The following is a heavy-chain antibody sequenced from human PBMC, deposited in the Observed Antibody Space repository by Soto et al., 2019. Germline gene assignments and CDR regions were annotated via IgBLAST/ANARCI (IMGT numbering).Heavy chain of an antibody. J-gene: IGHJ3*02. CDR1: GGTISSYA. CDR3: ASLLSHGYCSSTSCYRFSSSWYRAFDI. V-gene: IGHV1-69*13. D-gene: IGHD2-2*01. Sequence: VASVKVSCKACGGTISSYAISWVRQAPGQGLEWMGGIMPIFGTANYAQKFQGRVTITADESTSTAYMELSSLRSEDTAVYYCASLLSHGYCSSTSCYRFSSSWYRAFDIWGQGTMVTVSS. CDR2: IMPIFGTA.